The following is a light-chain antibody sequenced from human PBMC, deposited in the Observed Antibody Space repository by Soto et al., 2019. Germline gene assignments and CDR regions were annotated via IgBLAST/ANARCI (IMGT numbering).Light chain of an antibody. CDR3: QSYDSSKIPVV. CDR1: SGSIASNY. Sequence: NFMLTQPHSVSESPGKTVTISCTRSSGSIASNYVQWYQQRPGSSPTTVIYEDNQRPSGVPDRFSGSIDSSSNSASLTISGLKTEDEADYYCQSYDSSKIPVVFGGGTKLTVL. V-gene: IGLV6-57*01. CDR2: EDN. J-gene: IGLJ2*01.